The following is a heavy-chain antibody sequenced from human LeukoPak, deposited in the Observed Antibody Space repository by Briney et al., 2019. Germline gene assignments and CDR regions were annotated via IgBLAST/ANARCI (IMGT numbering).Heavy chain of an antibody. J-gene: IGHJ3*02. CDR3: SRVVGWVGTADGFDI. CDR2: IRSKANSHST. Sequence: GGSLRLSCAASGFTFSSYAMSWVRQAPGEGLEWVGRIRSKANSHSTEYAASVKGRFTISRDDSNSSLFLQMSSLKTEDTAVYYCSRVVGWVGTADGFDIWGQGAMVTVSS. CDR1: GFTFSSYA. V-gene: IGHV3-72*01. D-gene: IGHD4-23*01.